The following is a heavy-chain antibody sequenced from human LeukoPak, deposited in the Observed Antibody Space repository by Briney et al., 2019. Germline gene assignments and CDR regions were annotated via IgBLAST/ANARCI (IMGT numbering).Heavy chain of an antibody. CDR2: IRYDGSNK. CDR1: GFTFSSYG. D-gene: IGHD2-21*01. Sequence: GGSLRLSCAASGFTFSSYGMHWVRQAPGKGLEWVAFIRYDGSNKYYADSVKGRFTISRDNSKNTLYLQMNSLRAEDTAVYYCAKEASIASGYWGQGTLVTVPS. CDR3: AKEASIASGY. J-gene: IGHJ4*02. V-gene: IGHV3-30*02.